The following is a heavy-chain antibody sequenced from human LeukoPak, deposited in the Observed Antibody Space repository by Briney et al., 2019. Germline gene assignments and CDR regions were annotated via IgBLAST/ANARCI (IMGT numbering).Heavy chain of an antibody. Sequence: PSETLSLTRAVYGGSFSGYYWSWIRQPPGKGLEWIGEINHSGSTNYNPSLKSRVTISVDTSKNQFSLKLSSVTAADTAVYYCARGRRGYSYGTDYWGQGTLVTVSS. D-gene: IGHD5-18*01. J-gene: IGHJ4*02. V-gene: IGHV4-34*01. CDR1: GGSFSGYY. CDR2: INHSGST. CDR3: ARGRRGYSYGTDY.